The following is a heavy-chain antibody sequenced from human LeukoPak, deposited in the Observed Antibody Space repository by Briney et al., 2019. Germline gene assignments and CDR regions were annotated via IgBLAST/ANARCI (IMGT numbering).Heavy chain of an antibody. CDR3: ARANDFWGGHYYGMDV. CDR2: INAGNGNT. D-gene: IGHD3-3*01. J-gene: IGHJ6*02. Sequence: ASVKVSCKASGYTFTSYAMHWVRQAPGQRLEWMGWINAGNGNTKYSQKFQGRVTITRDTSASTAYMELSSLRSEDTAVYYCARANDFWGGHYYGMDVWGQGTTVTVSS. V-gene: IGHV1-3*01. CDR1: GYTFTSYA.